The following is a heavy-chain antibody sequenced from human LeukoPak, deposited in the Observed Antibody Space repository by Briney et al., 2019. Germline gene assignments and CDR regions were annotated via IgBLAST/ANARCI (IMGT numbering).Heavy chain of an antibody. V-gene: IGHV4-59*08. J-gene: IGHJ6*02. CDR1: GGSISSYY. CDR3: ARQHSIYGMDV. Sequence: PSETLSLTCTVSGGSISSYYWSWIRQPPGKGLEWIGYIYYSGSTNYNPSLKSRVTISVDTSKNQFSLKLSSVTAADTAVYYCARQHSIYGMDVWDQGTTVTVSS. D-gene: IGHD3-3*02. CDR2: IYYSGST.